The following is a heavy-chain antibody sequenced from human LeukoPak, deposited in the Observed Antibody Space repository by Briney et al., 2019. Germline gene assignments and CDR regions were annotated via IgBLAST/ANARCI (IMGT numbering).Heavy chain of an antibody. CDR3: ASRWGRNLGYSGYLDY. CDR1: GGSISSSGYY. Sequence: IPSETLSLTCTVSGGSISSSGYYWGWIRQPPGKGLEWIGSIHYSGSTYHNPSLKSRVTISVDTSKNQFSLKLSSVTAADTAVYYCASRWGRNLGYSGYLDYWGQGTLVTVSS. J-gene: IGHJ4*02. CDR2: IHYSGST. D-gene: IGHD3-16*01. V-gene: IGHV4-39*01.